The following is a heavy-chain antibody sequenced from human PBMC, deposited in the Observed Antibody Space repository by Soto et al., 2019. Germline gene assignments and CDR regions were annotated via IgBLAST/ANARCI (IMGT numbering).Heavy chain of an antibody. V-gene: IGHV4-34*01. CDR3: ARRYGASFDY. D-gene: IGHD4-17*01. CDR1: DGSLSDDY. CDR2: IHPSGST. J-gene: IGHJ4*02. Sequence: PSETLSLTCAVYDGSLSDDYYTWTRQSPGKGLEWIGEIHPSGSTYYNPSLKSRVTISVDTSKNQFSLKLSSVTAADTAVYYCARRYGASFDYWGQGTLVTVSS.